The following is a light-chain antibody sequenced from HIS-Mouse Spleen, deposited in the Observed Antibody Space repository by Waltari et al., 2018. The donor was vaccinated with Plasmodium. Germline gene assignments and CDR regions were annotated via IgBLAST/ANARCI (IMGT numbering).Light chain of an antibody. V-gene: IGKV1-33*01. J-gene: IGKJ2*01. CDR1: QDISNY. Sequence: DIQMTQSPSSLSASVADRVTITCQASQDISNYLNWYQQKPGKAPKLLIYDASNLETGVPSRFSGSGSETDFTFTISSLQPEDIATYYCQQYDNLPYTFGQGTKLEIK. CDR2: DAS. CDR3: QQYDNLPYT.